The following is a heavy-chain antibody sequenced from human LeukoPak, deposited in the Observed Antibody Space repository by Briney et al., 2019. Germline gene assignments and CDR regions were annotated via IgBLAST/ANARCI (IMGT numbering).Heavy chain of an antibody. V-gene: IGHV4-4*02. CDR2: IYHSGTT. D-gene: IGHD2-2*01. CDR3: ANKVYCSRTSCYPAGY. CDR1: GESISSSNW. Sequence: SGTLSLTCAVSGESISSSNWWSWVRQRPGKGLEWIGEIYHSGTTNYNPSLKSRVTISFDTSKNQFSLNLRSVTAADTAVYYCANKVYCSRTSCYPAGYWGRGTLVTVSS. J-gene: IGHJ4*02.